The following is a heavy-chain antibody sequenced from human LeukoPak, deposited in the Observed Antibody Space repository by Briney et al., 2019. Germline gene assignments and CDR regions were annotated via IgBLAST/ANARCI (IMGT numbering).Heavy chain of an antibody. CDR2: ISYDGSNK. J-gene: IGHJ4*02. D-gene: IGHD2-15*01. V-gene: IGHV3-30*03. CDR1: GFTFSSYG. CDR3: ASLHSSLVVVAAPFDF. Sequence: PGGSLRLSCAASGFTFSSYGMHWVRQAPGKGLEWVAVISYDGSNKYYADSVKGRFTISRDNSKNTLYLQMNSLRAEDTAVYYCASLHSSLVVVAAPFDFWGQGTLVTVSS.